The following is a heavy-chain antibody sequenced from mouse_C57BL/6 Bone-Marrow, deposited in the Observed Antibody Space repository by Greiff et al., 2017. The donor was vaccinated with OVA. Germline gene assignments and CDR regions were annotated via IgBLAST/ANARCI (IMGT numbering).Heavy chain of an antibody. V-gene: IGHV1-19*01. D-gene: IGHD3-3*01. CDR1: GYTFTDYY. J-gene: IGHJ1*03. CDR2: INPYNGGT. Sequence: EVQLQESGPVLVKPGASVKMSCKASGYTFTDYYMNWVKQSHGKSLEWIGVINPYNGGTSYNQKYKGKATLTVDKSSNTAYMELNSLTSEDSAVYYSARRRGRDCYFDVWGTGTTVTVSS. CDR3: ARRRGRDCYFDV.